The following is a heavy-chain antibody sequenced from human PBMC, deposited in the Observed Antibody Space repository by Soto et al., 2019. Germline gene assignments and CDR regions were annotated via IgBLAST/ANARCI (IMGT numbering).Heavy chain of an antibody. CDR1: GGTFSSYA. V-gene: IGHV1-69*13. Sequence: GASVKVSCKASGGTFSSYAISWVRQASGQGLEWMGGIIPIFGTANYAQKFQGRVTITADESTSTAYMELSSLRSEDTAVYYCAIRLYCSGGSCYRNWFDPWGQGTLVTVSS. J-gene: IGHJ5*02. D-gene: IGHD2-15*01. CDR3: AIRLYCSGGSCYRNWFDP. CDR2: IIPIFGTA.